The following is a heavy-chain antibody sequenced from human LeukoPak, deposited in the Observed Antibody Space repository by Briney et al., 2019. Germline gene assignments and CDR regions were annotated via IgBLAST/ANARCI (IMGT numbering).Heavy chain of an antibody. CDR2: IRYDGSNK. CDR3: ARTYFPIVVVTAIYY. Sequence: PGGSLRLSCAASGFTFSSYGMHWVRQAPGKGLEWVAFIRYDGSNKYYADSVKGRFTISRDNSKNTLYLQMNSLRAEDTAVYYCARTYFPIVVVTAIYYWGQGTLVTVSS. J-gene: IGHJ4*02. CDR1: GFTFSSYG. D-gene: IGHD2-21*02. V-gene: IGHV3-30*02.